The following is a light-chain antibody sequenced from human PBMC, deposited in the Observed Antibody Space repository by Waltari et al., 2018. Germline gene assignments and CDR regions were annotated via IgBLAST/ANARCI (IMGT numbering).Light chain of an antibody. J-gene: IGKJ2*01. Sequence: IVMTHSPVSLPVTTEEPASLSFRSSHSLLHSNGYNYLDWYLQKPGQSPQLLIYLGSNRASGVPDRFSGSGSGTDFTLKISRVEAEDVRVYYCMQALQTPYTFGQGTQLEIK. CDR2: LGS. CDR1: HSLLHSNGYNY. CDR3: MQALQTPYT. V-gene: IGKV2-28*01.